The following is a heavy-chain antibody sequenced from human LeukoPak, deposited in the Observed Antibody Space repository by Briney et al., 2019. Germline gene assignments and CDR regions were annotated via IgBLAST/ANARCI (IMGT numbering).Heavy chain of an antibody. CDR2: ISSSSSYI. V-gene: IGHV3-21*01. D-gene: IGHD1-1*01. CDR1: GFTFSSYS. CDR3: ARDQLGAFDI. J-gene: IGHJ3*02. Sequence: PGGSLRLSCAASGFTFSSYSMNWVRQAPGKGLEWVSSISSSSSYIYYADSVKGRFTISGDNAKNSLYLQMNSLRAEDTAVYYCARDQLGAFDIWGQGTMVTVSS.